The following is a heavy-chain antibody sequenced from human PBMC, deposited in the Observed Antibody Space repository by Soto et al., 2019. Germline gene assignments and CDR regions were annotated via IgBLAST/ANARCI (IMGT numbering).Heavy chain of an antibody. CDR2: IYYSGST. CDR1: GGSISSGGYY. J-gene: IGHJ4*02. V-gene: IGHV4-31*03. D-gene: IGHD5-18*01. CDR3: ARAGSGVQLWY. Sequence: QVQLQESGPGLVKPSQTLSLTCTVSGGSISSGGYYWRWIRQHPGKGLEWIGDIYYSGSTYYNPSLKSRVTISVDTSKNQFSLKLSSVTAADTAVYYCARAGSGVQLWYWGQGTLVTVSS.